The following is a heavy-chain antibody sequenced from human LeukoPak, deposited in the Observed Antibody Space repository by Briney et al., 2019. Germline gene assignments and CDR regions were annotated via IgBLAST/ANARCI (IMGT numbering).Heavy chain of an antibody. J-gene: IGHJ5*01. CDR3: ARDNGGWFDS. V-gene: IGHV3-7*03. Sequence: GGSLRLSCVASEFIFSDYWMSWVRQAPGKGLEWVANIKQGGREEKYVGSVKGRFAISRDDAKSTLYLQMDSLRRDDTAVYYCARDNGGWFDSWGRGTLVTVSS. D-gene: IGHD3-10*01. CDR2: IKQGGREE. CDR1: EFIFSDYW.